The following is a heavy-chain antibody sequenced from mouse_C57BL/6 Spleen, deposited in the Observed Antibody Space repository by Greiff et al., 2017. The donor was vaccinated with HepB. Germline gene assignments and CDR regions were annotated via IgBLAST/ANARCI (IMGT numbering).Heavy chain of an antibody. CDR2: ISYDGSN. V-gene: IGHV3-6*01. CDR3: AREGTAQATGYWYFDV. Sequence: EVQLQQSGPGLVKPSQSLSLTCSVTGYSITSGYYWNWLRQFPGNKLEWMGYISYDGSNNYNPSLNNRISITRDTSKNQFFLKLNSVTTEDTATYYCAREGTAQATGYWYFDVWGTGTTVTVSS. D-gene: IGHD3-2*02. J-gene: IGHJ1*03. CDR1: GYSITSGYY.